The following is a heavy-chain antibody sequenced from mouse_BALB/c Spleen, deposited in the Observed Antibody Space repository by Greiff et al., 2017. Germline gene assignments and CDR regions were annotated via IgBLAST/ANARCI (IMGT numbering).Heavy chain of an antibody. CDR1: GYTFTSYV. D-gene: IGHD1-1*01. Sequence: LVESGPELVKPGASVKMSCKASGYTFTSYVMHWVKQKPGQGLEWIGYINPYNDGTKYNEKFKGKATLTSDKSSSTAYMELSSLTSEDSAVYYCARRTTVGYYFDDWGQGTTLTVSS. CDR2: INPYNDGT. V-gene: IGHV1-14*01. J-gene: IGHJ2*01. CDR3: ARRTTVGYYFDD.